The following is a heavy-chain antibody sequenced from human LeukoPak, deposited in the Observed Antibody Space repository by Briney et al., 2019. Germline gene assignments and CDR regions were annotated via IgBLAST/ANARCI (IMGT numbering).Heavy chain of an antibody. CDR3: ARGRYDTSGYPDDY. D-gene: IGHD3-22*01. J-gene: IGHJ4*02. CDR2: IYYSGST. Sequence: SETLSLTCTVSGGSITSYYWGWFRQPPGKGLEWIGYIYYSGSTNYNPSLKSRVTISVDTSKNQFSLKLSSVTAADTAVYYCARGRYDTSGYPDDYWGRGTLVTVSS. CDR1: GGSITSYY. V-gene: IGHV4-59*08.